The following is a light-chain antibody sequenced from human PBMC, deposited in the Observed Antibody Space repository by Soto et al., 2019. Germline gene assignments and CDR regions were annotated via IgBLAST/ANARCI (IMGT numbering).Light chain of an antibody. J-gene: IGKJ4*01. CDR3: QQYNSYSPLT. CDR2: KAS. Sequence: DIQMTQSPSTLSAYVGDRVTITCRASQSISTWLAWYQQKPGKAPKLLIYKASGLESGVPSRFSGSGSGTDFTLTISSLQPDDFATYYCQQYNSYSPLTFGGGTKVDNK. V-gene: IGKV1-5*03. CDR1: QSISTW.